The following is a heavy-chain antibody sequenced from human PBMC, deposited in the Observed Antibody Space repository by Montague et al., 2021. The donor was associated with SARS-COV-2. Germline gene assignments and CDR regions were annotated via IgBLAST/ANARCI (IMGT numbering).Heavy chain of an antibody. J-gene: IGHJ6*02. CDR3: ARTYLGVERLDV. V-gene: IGHV4-39*02. CDR2: HGFTASS. D-gene: IGHD2-21*01. Sequence: SETLSLTCSVSGASLTDNSYNWGWIRQPPGKGLEWNGSHGFTASSKLKASLKSRAPISVDKPQKTFSLKLIAVTAADTAVYSCARTYLGVERLDVWGHGVMVTVSS. CDR1: GASLTDNSYN.